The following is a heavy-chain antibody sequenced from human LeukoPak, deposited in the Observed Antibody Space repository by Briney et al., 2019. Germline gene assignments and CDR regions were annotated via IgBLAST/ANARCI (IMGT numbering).Heavy chain of an antibody. J-gene: IGHJ4*02. CDR1: GGSISSSSYY. D-gene: IGHD2-21*02. Sequence: SETLSLTCTVSGGSISSSSYYWGWIRQPPGKGLEWIGSIYYSGSTYYNPSLKSRVTISVDTSKNQFSLKLSSVTAADTAVYYCARSDSYCGGDCYLYYFDYWGQGTLVTVSP. V-gene: IGHV4-39*07. CDR3: ARSDSYCGGDCYLYYFDY. CDR2: IYYSGST.